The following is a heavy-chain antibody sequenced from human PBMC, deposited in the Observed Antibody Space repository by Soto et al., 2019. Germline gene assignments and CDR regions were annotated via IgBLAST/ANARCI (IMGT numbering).Heavy chain of an antibody. V-gene: IGHV3-33*01. J-gene: IGHJ4*02. D-gene: IGHD3-10*01. Sequence: QVQLVESGGGVVQPGRSLRLSCAASGFSFSSYGMHWVRQAPGKGLEWVAVIWYDGSNKYYVDSVKGRFTISRDNSKNTLYLQMNSLRAEDTAVYYCARDIYGSGSYLVDWGQGTLVTISS. CDR3: ARDIYGSGSYLVD. CDR1: GFSFSSYG. CDR2: IWYDGSNK.